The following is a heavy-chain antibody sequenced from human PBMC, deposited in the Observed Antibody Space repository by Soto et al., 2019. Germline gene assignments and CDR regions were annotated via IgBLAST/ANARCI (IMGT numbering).Heavy chain of an antibody. CDR3: ARDESAGSSTSN. J-gene: IGHJ4*02. Sequence: DVQLVESGGCLVKPGGSLRLSCVASGPTFSTYGMNWIRQTPGKGLEWVSSITSSGSYIHYADSVQGRFTVSRDNAKNSMYLQMNSLRVADTAVYFCARDESAGSSTSNWGQGTLVTVSS. CDR2: ITSSGSYI. D-gene: IGHD2-2*01. CDR1: GPTFSTYG. V-gene: IGHV3-21*01.